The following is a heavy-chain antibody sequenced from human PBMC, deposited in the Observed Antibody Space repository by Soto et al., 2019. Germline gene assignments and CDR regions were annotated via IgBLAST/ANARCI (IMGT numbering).Heavy chain of an antibody. CDR1: GGSFSGHY. D-gene: IGHD5-12*01. CDR3: ARAGGYSGYDYDY. CDR2: IYYSGST. V-gene: IGHV4-34*09. Sequence: SETLSLTCAVYGGSFSGHYWNWIRQPPGKGLEWIGYIYYSGSTYYNPSLKSRVTISVDTSKNQFSLKLSSVTAADTAVYYCARAGGYSGYDYDYWGQGTLVTVSS. J-gene: IGHJ4*02.